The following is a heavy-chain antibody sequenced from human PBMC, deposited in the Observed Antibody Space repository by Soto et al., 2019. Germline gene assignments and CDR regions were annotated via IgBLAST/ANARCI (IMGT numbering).Heavy chain of an antibody. J-gene: IGHJ1*01. CDR2: IIPVFGRP. CDR3: AREGSGYNL. D-gene: IGHD5-12*01. CDR1: GGSFGSFG. Sequence: SVQVSCKASGGSFGSFGISWVRQAPGQGLEWMGGIIPVFGRPNYAQRFRGRLTITADESTNTVYLELIDLRSEDTAVYYCAREGSGYNLWGPGTQVTVSS. V-gene: IGHV1-69*13.